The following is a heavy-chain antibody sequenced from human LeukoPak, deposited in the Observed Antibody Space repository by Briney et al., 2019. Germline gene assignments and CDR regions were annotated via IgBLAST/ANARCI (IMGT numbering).Heavy chain of an antibody. V-gene: IGHV4-61*02. CDR1: GGSISSGSYY. D-gene: IGHD6-13*01. J-gene: IGHJ4*02. CDR3: ARQPRSIVAAGEYFDY. CDR2: IYTSGST. Sequence: PSETLFLTCTVSGGSISSGSYYWSWIRQPAGKGLEWIGRIYTSGSTNYNPSLKSRVTISVDTSKNQFSLKLSSVTAADTAVYYCARQPRSIVAAGEYFDYWGQGTLVTVSS.